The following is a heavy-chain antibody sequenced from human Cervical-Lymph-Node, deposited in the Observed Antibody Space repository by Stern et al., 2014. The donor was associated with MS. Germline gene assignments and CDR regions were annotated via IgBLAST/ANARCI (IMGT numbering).Heavy chain of an antibody. D-gene: IGHD2-21*02. V-gene: IGHV3-21*01. J-gene: IGHJ6*02. Sequence: EVQLVQSGGGLVKPGGSLRLSCAASGFTFRSYSMNWVRQAPGQGLEWVSSIDSSSSYMFYADSVKGRFTISRDNAKNSLYLQMNSLRAEDTAVYYCARCDWGYQSPYYYYGMDVWGQGTTVTVS. CDR2: IDSSSSYM. CDR3: ARCDWGYQSPYYYYGMDV. CDR1: GFTFRSYS.